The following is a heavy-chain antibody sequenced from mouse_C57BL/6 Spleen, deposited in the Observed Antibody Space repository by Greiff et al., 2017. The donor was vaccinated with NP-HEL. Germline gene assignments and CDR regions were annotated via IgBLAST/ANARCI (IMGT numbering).Heavy chain of an antibody. CDR1: GYTFTSYW. V-gene: IGHV1-69*01. CDR3: ARGRGAYYAMDY. J-gene: IGHJ4*01. Sequence: QVQLKQSGAELVMPGASVKLSCKASGYTFTSYWMHWVKQRPGQGLEWIGEIDPSDSYTNYNQKFKGKSTLTVDKSSSTAYMQLSSLTSEDSAVYYCARGRGAYYAMDYWGQGTSVTVSS. CDR2: IDPSDSYT.